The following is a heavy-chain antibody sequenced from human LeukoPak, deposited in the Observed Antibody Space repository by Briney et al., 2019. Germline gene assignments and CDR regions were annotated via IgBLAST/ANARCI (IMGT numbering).Heavy chain of an antibody. Sequence: GGPLGLSVAAPDSAFSSYAMIWVRQAPGKGLEWVSLISVSGGSTYYADSVKGRFTISRDNSKNTLYLQMNSLRAEDTAVYYCAKGIYDYGMDVWGQGTTVTVSS. CDR3: AKGIYDYGMDV. J-gene: IGHJ6*02. CDR2: ISVSGGST. V-gene: IGHV3-23*01. CDR1: DSAFSSYA.